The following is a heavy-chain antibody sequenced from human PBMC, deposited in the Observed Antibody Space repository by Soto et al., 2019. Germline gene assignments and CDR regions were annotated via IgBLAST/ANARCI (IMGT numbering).Heavy chain of an antibody. J-gene: IGHJ4*02. CDR2: ISYDGSNK. D-gene: IGHD4-17*01. CDR1: GFTFSSYA. V-gene: IGHV3-30-3*01. Sequence: QVQLVESGGGVVQPGRSLRLSCAASGFTFSSYAMHWVRQAPGKGLEWVAVISYDGSNKYYADSVKGRFTISRDNSKNTLYLQMNSLRAEDTAVYYCARDGGSLMTTVNPFDYWGQGTLVTVSS. CDR3: ARDGGSLMTTVNPFDY.